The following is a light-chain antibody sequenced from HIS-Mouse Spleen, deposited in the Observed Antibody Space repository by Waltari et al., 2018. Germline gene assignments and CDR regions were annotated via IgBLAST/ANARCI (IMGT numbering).Light chain of an antibody. V-gene: IGLV3-10*01. J-gene: IGLJ2*01. CDR1: ALPKKY. Sequence: SYELTQPPSVAVSPGQTARITCSGKALPKKYAYWYQQKSDQPPVLVIHEDSKRPSGIPERFSGSSSGTMATLTISGAQVEDEADYYCYSTDSSGNHRVFGGGTKLTVL. CDR2: EDS. CDR3: YSTDSSGNHRV.